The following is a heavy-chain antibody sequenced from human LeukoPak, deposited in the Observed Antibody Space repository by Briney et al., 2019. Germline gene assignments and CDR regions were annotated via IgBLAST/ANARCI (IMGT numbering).Heavy chain of an antibody. Sequence: SETLSLTCAVSGGSISSGGYSWSWIRQPPGKGLEWIGYIYHSGSTYYNPSFTSRVTMSVDRSRNQFSLKLTSVTAADTAGYYCARQKWEQQGRDYYFNGLDVWGPGTTVIVSS. J-gene: IGHJ6*02. V-gene: IGHV4-30-2*01. CDR2: IYHSGST. CDR3: ARQKWEQQGRDYYFNGLDV. CDR1: GGSISSGGYS. D-gene: IGHD1/OR15-1a*01.